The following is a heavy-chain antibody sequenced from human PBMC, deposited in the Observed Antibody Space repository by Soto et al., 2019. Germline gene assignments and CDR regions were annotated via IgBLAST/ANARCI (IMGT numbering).Heavy chain of an antibody. Sequence: SGPLSISCTVSGGSIISSSYYWVWILQPPGKGVECIGSIYYSGSTYYNPSLKSRVTISVDTSKNQFSLKLSSVTAADTAVYYCARPPGGSYWGVQSPDAFDIWGQGTMVTVSS. J-gene: IGHJ3*02. CDR3: ARPPGGSYWGVQSPDAFDI. V-gene: IGHV4-39*01. CDR1: GGSIISSSYY. CDR2: IYYSGST. D-gene: IGHD1-26*01.